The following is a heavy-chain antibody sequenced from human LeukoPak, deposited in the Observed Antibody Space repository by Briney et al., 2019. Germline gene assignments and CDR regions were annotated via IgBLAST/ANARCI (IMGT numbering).Heavy chain of an antibody. CDR3: ASRYGGNGFDY. D-gene: IGHD4-23*01. J-gene: IGHJ4*02. V-gene: IGHV3-21*01. Sequence: GGSLRLSCAASGFTFSSYSMNWVRQAPGKGLEWVSSISSSSSYIYYADSVKGRFTMSRDNAENSLYLQMNSLRAEDTAVYYCASRYGGNGFDYWGQGTLVTVSS. CDR1: GFTFSSYS. CDR2: ISSSSSYI.